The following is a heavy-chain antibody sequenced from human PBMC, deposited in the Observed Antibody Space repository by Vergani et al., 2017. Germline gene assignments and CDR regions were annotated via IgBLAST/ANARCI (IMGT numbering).Heavy chain of an antibody. V-gene: IGHV5-51*01. D-gene: IGHD1-1*01. CDR3: ARHTTYTDS. CDR1: EYSFCNYG. J-gene: IGHJ4*02. Sequence: EVELVQSGPEMRKPGESLKISCKGSEYSFCNYGIGWVRQMPGKGLEWMGIIYPADSDTRYSPSFQGQVTISADKSISTAFLQWDSLKASDTALYYCARHTTYTDSWGQGTLVTVSS. CDR2: IYPADSDT.